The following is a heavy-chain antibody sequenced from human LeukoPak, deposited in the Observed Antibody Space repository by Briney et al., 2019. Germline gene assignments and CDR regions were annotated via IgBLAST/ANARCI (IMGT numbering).Heavy chain of an antibody. V-gene: IGHV1-69*13. D-gene: IGHD3-9*01. CDR1: GGTFSSYA. Sequence: SVNVSCKASGGTFSSYAISWVRQAPGQGLEWMGGIIPIFGTANYAQKFQGRVTITADESTSTAYMELSSLRSEDTAVYYCATPLRYFDWSLDHYYGMDVWGQGTTVTVSS. J-gene: IGHJ6*02. CDR2: IIPIFGTA. CDR3: ATPLRYFDWSLDHYYGMDV.